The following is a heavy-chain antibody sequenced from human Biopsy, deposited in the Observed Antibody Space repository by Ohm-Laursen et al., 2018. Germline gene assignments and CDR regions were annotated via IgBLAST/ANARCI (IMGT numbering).Heavy chain of an antibody. CDR2: IFYSGII. J-gene: IGHJ5*02. V-gene: IGHV4-39*01. CDR1: GGSVSSNTNY. CDR3: ARHPTGFWFDP. Sequence: SETLSLTCTVSGGSVSSNTNYWAWIRQPPGKGLEWIGSIFYSGIIYYNPSLKSRVSISVDTSKNQFSLNLNSVTAADTAVYYCARHPTGFWFDPWGRGTLVIVSS.